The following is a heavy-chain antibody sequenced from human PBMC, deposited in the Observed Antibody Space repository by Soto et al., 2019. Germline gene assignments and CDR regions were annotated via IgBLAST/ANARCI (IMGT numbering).Heavy chain of an antibody. Sequence: GAPVKFSSKASGFTFTSSAVQWVRQARGQRLEWIGWIVVGSGNTNYAQKFQERVTITRDMSTSTAYMELSSLRSEDTAVYYCAADLAVAGSYYYYYGMDVWG. CDR1: GFTFTSSA. CDR2: IVVGSGNT. D-gene: IGHD6-19*01. CDR3: AADLAVAGSYYYYYGMDV. V-gene: IGHV1-58*01. J-gene: IGHJ6*02.